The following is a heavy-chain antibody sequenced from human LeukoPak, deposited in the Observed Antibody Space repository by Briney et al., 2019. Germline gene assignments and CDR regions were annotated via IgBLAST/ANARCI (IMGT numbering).Heavy chain of an antibody. CDR1: EFTFSSYS. V-gene: IGHV3-21*01. CDR3: ANGRVYCSSTSCYVGSLDY. CDR2: IDTSSSHI. D-gene: IGHD2-2*01. J-gene: IGHJ4*02. Sequence: GGSLRLSCAASEFTFSSYSMNWVRQAPGRGLEWVSSIDTSSSHIYYADSVKGRFTISRDNAKKSLYPQMNSLRAEDTAVYYCANGRVYCSSTSCYVGSLDYWGQGTLVTVSS.